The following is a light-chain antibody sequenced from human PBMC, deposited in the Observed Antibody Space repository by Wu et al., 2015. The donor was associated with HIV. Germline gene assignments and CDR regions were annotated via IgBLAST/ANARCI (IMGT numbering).Light chain of an antibody. V-gene: IGKV3-20*01. CDR2: GAS. J-gene: IGKJ4*01. Sequence: EIVMTQSPATLSVSPGERATLSCRASQNVSSSLVWYQQRLGQAPRLLIYGASTRATGIPDRFSGSGSGTDFTLSISRLEPEDFAVYYCQQYDSSPLTFGGGTKVEMK. CDR3: QQYDSSPLT. CDR1: QNVSSS.